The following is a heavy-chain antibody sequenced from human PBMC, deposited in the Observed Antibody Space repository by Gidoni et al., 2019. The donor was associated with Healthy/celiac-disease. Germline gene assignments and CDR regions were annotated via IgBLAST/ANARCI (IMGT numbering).Heavy chain of an antibody. J-gene: IGHJ4*02. Sequence: QVQLVQSGAEVKKPGASVKVSCKASGYTFTSYAMHWVRQAPGQRLEWMGWINAGNGNTKYSQKFQGRVTITRDTSASTAYMELSSLRSEDTAAYYCARNPGPPEYYYDSSGYPFDYWGQGTLVTVSS. CDR3: ARNPGPPEYYYDSSGYPFDY. V-gene: IGHV1-3*01. CDR2: INAGNGNT. CDR1: GYTFTSYA. D-gene: IGHD3-22*01.